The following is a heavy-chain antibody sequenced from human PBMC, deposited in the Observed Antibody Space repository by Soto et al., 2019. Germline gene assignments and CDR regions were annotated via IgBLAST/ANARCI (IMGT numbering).Heavy chain of an antibody. CDR3: ARGLSNGVIDV. V-gene: IGHV4-59*01. CDR2: IYYTGST. D-gene: IGHD2-8*01. Sequence: SETLSLTCTVPCGSISTFYWNWIRQPPGKGLEWIGYIYYTGSTYYNPSLKSRVSISVDTSKNHFSLNLNSMTTADTALYYCARGLSNGVIDVWGQGTTVTVSS. J-gene: IGHJ6*02. CDR1: CGSISTFY.